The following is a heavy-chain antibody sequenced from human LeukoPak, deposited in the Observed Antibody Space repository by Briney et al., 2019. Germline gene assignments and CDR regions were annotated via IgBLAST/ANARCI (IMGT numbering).Heavy chain of an antibody. CDR1: GFTFSSYW. D-gene: IGHD3-10*02. Sequence: PGGSLRLSCAASGFTFSSYWMHWVRQAPGKGLVWVSRINSDGSSTSYADSVKGRFTISRDNAKNTLYLQMNSLRAEDTALYYCAKGVLGYSVPFLDCWGQGVLVTVSS. J-gene: IGHJ4*02. CDR3: AKGVLGYSVPFLDC. V-gene: IGHV3-74*01. CDR2: INSDGSST.